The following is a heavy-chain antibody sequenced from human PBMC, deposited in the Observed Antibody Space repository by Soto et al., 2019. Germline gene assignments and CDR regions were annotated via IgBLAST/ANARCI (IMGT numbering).Heavy chain of an antibody. J-gene: IGHJ6*02. D-gene: IGHD1-26*01. Sequence: GGSLRLSCAASGFTFSSYGMHWVRQAPGKGLEWVAVIWYDGSNKYYADSVKGRFTISRDNSKNTLYLQMNSLRAEDTAVYYCARDNLGVNVGDYGMDVWGQGTTVTVSS. CDR2: IWYDGSNK. CDR1: GFTFSSYG. CDR3: ARDNLGVNVGDYGMDV. V-gene: IGHV3-33*01.